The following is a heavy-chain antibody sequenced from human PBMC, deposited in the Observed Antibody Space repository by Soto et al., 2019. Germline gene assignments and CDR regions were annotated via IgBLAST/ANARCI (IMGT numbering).Heavy chain of an antibody. CDR2: ISSNGGST. J-gene: IGHJ5*02. Sequence: EVQLVEAGGGLVQPGGSLRLSCAASGFTFSSYAMHWVRQAPGKGLEYVSAISSNGGSTYYANSVKGRFTISRDNSKNTRYLQMGSLRAEDMAVYYCAGEDPGNYNWFDPWGQGTLVTVSS. CDR3: AGEDPGNYNWFDP. CDR1: GFTFSSYA. V-gene: IGHV3-64*01.